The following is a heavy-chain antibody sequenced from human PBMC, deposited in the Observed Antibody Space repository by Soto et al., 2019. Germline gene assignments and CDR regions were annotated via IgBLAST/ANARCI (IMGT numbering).Heavy chain of an antibody. J-gene: IGHJ5*02. CDR2: IYYSGTT. Sequence: SKTLSLTCTVYQGSIRRYYCTWIRQPPGKELEWIGFIYYSGTTHHNPTLQSRVTAPDDTSQNPFSLTLTYVTAAHTALYYCATLTRHNMFYPCGPRTLATVSS. CDR3: ATLTRHNMFYP. CDR1: QGSIRRYY. V-gene: IGHV4-59*03.